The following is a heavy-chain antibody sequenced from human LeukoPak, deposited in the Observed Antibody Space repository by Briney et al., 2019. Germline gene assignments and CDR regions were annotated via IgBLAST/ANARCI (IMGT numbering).Heavy chain of an antibody. CDR1: GFIFSDYN. V-gene: IGHV3-11*01. J-gene: IGHJ4*02. Sequence: GGSLRLSCAASGFIFSDYNMSWLRQAPGKGLEWVSYISSSGTTIYYADSVKGRFTISRDNARNSLYLQVSSLRAEDTALYFCARSRLWFGELSHFDYWGQGTLVIVSS. CDR3: ARSRLWFGELSHFDY. D-gene: IGHD3-10*01. CDR2: ISSSGTTI.